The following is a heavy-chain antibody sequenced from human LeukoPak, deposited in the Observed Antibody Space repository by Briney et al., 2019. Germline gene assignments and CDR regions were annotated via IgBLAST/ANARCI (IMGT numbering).Heavy chain of an antibody. Sequence: ASVKVSCKASGYIFTSYYIHWVRQAPGQGLEWMGIINPSGGNTNYAQKFQGRVTMTRDTSTSTVYMELSSLRSGDTAVYYCARFAVHRRLAVAGQFGLDYWGQGTLVTVSS. D-gene: IGHD6-19*01. CDR3: ARFAVHRRLAVAGQFGLDY. V-gene: IGHV1-46*01. CDR2: INPSGGNT. J-gene: IGHJ4*02. CDR1: GYIFTSYY.